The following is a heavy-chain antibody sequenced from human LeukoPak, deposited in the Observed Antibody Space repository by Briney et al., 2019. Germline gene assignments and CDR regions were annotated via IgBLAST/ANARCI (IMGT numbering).Heavy chain of an antibody. CDR3: AGLNYYGSGSFFDY. Sequence: SETLSLTCAVSGGSISSGGYSWSWIRQHPGKGLEWIGYIYYSGSTYYNPSLKSRVTISVDTSKNQFSLKLSSVTAADTAVYYCAGLNYYGSGSFFDYWGQGTLVTVSS. CDR1: GGSISSGGYS. J-gene: IGHJ4*02. D-gene: IGHD3-10*01. CDR2: IYYSGST. V-gene: IGHV4-31*11.